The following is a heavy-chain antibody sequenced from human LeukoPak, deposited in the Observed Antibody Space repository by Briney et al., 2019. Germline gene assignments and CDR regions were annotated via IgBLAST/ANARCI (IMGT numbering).Heavy chain of an antibody. CDR1: GYTLTELS. CDR2: FDPEDGET. CDR3: ATDAYCSRTSCPKGPAAFDI. D-gene: IGHD2-2*01. J-gene: IGHJ3*02. V-gene: IGHV1-24*01. Sequence: GASVKVSCKVSGYTLTELSMHWVRQAPGKGLEWMGGFDPEDGETIYAQKFQGRVTMTEDTSTDTAYMELSSLRSEDTAVYYCATDAYCSRTSCPKGPAAFDIWGQGTMVTVSS.